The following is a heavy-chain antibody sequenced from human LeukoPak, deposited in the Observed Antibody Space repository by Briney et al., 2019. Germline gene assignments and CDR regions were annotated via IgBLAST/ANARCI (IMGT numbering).Heavy chain of an antibody. Sequence: GGSLALSRAASGFIFNNSGMGWVRQAPGRGLEWVSAISASGLTAYYGDSVKGRFTISRDNAKNTLYLHMSSLRGEDTAIYYCTENTWGRGTRVTVSS. V-gene: IGHV3-23*01. CDR3: TENT. CDR2: ISASGLTA. J-gene: IGHJ4*02. CDR1: GFIFNNSG.